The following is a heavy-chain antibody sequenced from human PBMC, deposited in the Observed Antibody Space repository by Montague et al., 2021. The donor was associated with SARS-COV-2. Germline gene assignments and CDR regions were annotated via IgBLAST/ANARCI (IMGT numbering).Heavy chain of an antibody. CDR3: DCVFRTWLQFDPYFDY. Sequence: SETLSLTCTVSGGSISSYYCSWIRLPPGQGLELIGYINYFGSTNYNSSPSLRGRISVYTATNQYHLTLSSVTAADTAVSFCDCVFRTWLQFDPYFDYWGQGTLVTVSS. CDR1: GGSISSYY. CDR2: INYFGST. V-gene: IGHV4-59*01. D-gene: IGHD5-24*01. J-gene: IGHJ4*02.